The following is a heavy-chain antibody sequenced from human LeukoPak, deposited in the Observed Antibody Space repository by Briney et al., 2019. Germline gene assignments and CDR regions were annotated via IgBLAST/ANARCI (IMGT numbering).Heavy chain of an antibody. CDR1: GFTFDDYA. V-gene: IGHV3-9*01. Sequence: PGRSLRLSCAASGFTFDDYAMHWVRQAPGKGLEWVSGISWNSGSIGYADSVKGRFTISRDNAKNSLYLQMNSLRAEDTALYYCAKGASRSIAAALYWGQGTLVTVSS. J-gene: IGHJ4*02. CDR2: ISWNSGSI. CDR3: AKGASRSIAAALY. D-gene: IGHD6-13*01.